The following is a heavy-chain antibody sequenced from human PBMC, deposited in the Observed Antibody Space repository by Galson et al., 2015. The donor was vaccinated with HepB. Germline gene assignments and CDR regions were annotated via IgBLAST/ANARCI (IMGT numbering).Heavy chain of an antibody. CDR3: ASSRPNYGDYDSPYYFDY. V-gene: IGHV1-24*01. J-gene: IGHJ4*02. CDR2: FDPEDGET. Sequence: CKVSGYTLTELSMHWVRQAPGKGLEWMGGFDPEDGETIYAQKFQGRVTMTEDTSTDTAYMELSSLRSEDTAVYYCASSRPNYGDYDSPYYFDYWGQGTLVTVSS. CDR1: GYTLTELS. D-gene: IGHD4-17*01.